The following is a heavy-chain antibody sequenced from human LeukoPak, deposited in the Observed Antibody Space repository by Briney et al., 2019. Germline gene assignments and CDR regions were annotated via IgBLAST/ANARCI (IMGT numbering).Heavy chain of an antibody. J-gene: IGHJ4*02. CDR1: GFTFSSYS. D-gene: IGHD3-22*01. V-gene: IGHV3-48*04. CDR2: ISSSSSTI. CDR3: VRDDDRPDNGLDY. Sequence: GGSLRLSCAASGFTFSSYSMNWVRQAPGKGLEWVSYISSSSSTIYYADSVKGRFTISRDNAKNSLYLQMNSLRAEDTAVYYCVRDDDRPDNGLDYWGQGTLVTVSS.